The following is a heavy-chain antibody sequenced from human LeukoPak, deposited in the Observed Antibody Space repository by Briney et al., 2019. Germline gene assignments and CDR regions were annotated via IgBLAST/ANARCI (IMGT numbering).Heavy chain of an antibody. Sequence: SETLSLTRTVSGGSISGYYWSWIRQSPGKGLEWIGYIYYGGSTNYNPSLKSRVTISVDRSKQQFSLRVSSVTAADTAVYYCARCFADTALDFWGQGTPVTVSS. CDR3: ARCFADTALDF. J-gene: IGHJ4*02. CDR1: GGSISGYY. CDR2: IYYGGST. D-gene: IGHD5-18*01. V-gene: IGHV4-59*01.